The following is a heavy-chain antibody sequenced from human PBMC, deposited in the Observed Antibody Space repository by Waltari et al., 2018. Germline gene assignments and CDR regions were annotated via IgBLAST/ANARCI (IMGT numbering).Heavy chain of an antibody. V-gene: IGHV4-38-2*01. D-gene: IGHD1-1*01. Sequence: QVQLQESGPGLVKPLETLSLTCAVSGYSISSGYYWGWIRQPPGKGLEWIGSIYHSGSTYYNPSLKSRVTISVETSKNQFSLKLSSVTAADTAVYYCARGLEPHYFDYWGQGTLVTVSS. J-gene: IGHJ4*02. CDR1: GYSISSGYY. CDR3: ARGLEPHYFDY. CDR2: IYHSGST.